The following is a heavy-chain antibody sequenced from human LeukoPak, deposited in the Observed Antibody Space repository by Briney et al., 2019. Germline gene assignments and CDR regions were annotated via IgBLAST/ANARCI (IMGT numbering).Heavy chain of an antibody. J-gene: IGHJ4*02. CDR2: ISGSGGST. D-gene: IGHD3-3*01. CDR3: AKDGYNDFWSGCDPW. V-gene: IGHV3-23*01. CDR1: GFTFNNYA. Sequence: PGGSLRLSCTASGFTFNNYAMSWVRQAPGKGLEWVSAISGSGGSTYYADSVKGRFTISRDNSKNTLYLQMNSLRAEDTAVYYCAKDGYNDFWSGCDPWWGQGTLVTVSS.